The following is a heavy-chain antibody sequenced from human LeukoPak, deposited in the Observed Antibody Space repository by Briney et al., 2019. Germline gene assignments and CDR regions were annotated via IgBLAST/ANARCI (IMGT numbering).Heavy chain of an antibody. CDR1: GFTFSDCY. CDR3: ARGYCSGGRCYSGFYFDY. CDR2: ITSSGSTI. V-gene: IGHV3-11*04. D-gene: IGHD2-15*01. Sequence: GGSLRLSCAASGFTFSDCYMSWIRQAPGKGLEWVSYITSSGSTIYHADSVKGRFTISRDNAKNPLYLQMNSLRAEDTAVYYCARGYCSGGRCYSGFYFDYWGQGTLVTVSS. J-gene: IGHJ4*02.